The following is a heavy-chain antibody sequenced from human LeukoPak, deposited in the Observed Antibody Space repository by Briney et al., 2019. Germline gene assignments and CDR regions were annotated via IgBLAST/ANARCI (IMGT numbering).Heavy chain of an antibody. CDR3: ARASTVVTGIDY. V-gene: IGHV4-4*02. CDR2: IYHSGST. Sequence: SETLSLTCAVSGGSISSSNWWSWVRQPPGKGLEWIGEIYHSGSTNYNPSPKSRVTISVDKSKNQFSLKLSSVTAADTAVYYCARASTVVTGIDYWGQGTLVTVSS. D-gene: IGHD4-23*01. CDR1: GGSISSSNW. J-gene: IGHJ4*02.